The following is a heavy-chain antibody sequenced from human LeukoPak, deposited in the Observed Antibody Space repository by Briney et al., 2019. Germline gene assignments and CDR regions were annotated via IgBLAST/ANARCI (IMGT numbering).Heavy chain of an antibody. D-gene: IGHD2-15*01. J-gene: IGHJ5*02. CDR3: GRESGYCSGGSCYSGS. CDR1: GYSFSSYN. V-gene: IGHV3-21*01. Sequence: GGSLTLSCAVSGYSFSSYNMNWVRQAPGKGLEWVSSISSSSSNIYYAGSVKGRFTSSRDNAKNSLYLQMNSLRAEDIAVYYCGRESGYCSGGSCYSGSWGQGTLVIVSS. CDR2: ISSSSSNI.